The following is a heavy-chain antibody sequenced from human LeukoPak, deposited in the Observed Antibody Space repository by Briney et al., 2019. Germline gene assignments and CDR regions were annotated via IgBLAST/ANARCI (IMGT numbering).Heavy chain of an antibody. D-gene: IGHD4-11*01. V-gene: IGHV1-18*01. Sequence: GASVKVSCKASHYTFTSYGVSWVRQAPGQALEWMGWISSYNGNTNYAQKFQGRVTMTADTSTSTAYMELKSLTSDDTAVYYCARDGHSDYYNYYYYIDVWGKGTTVTIFS. CDR2: ISSYNGNT. CDR3: ARDGHSDYYNYYYYIDV. CDR1: HYTFTSYG. J-gene: IGHJ6*03.